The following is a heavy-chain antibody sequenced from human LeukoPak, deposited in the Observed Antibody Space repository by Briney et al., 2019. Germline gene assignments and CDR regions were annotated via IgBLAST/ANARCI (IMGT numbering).Heavy chain of an antibody. D-gene: IGHD2-15*01. CDR1: GFTFSSYA. CDR2: ISYDGSNK. CDR3: ARIPYCSGGSCYRVEP. Sequence: GGSLRLSCAASGFTFSSYAMHWVRQAPGKGLEWVAVISYDGSNKYYADSVKGRFTISRDNSKNTLYLQMNSLRAEDTAVYYCARIPYCSGGSCYRVEPWGQGTLVTVSS. J-gene: IGHJ5*02. V-gene: IGHV3-30*04.